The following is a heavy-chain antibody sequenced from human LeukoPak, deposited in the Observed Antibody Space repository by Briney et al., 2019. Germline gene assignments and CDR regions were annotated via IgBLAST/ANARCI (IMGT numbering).Heavy chain of an antibody. J-gene: IGHJ5*02. D-gene: IGHD3-10*01. CDR2: INRDGSST. V-gene: IGHV3-74*01. CDR1: GIIFSNYW. CDR3: ASNYYGSGSYYCFDP. Sequence: GGSLRLSCAASGIIFSNYWMHWVRQAPGKGLVWVSRINRDGSSTSYADSVKGRFTISRDNAKNTLYLQMNSLRAEDTAVYYCASNYYGSGSYYCFDPWGQGTLVTVSS.